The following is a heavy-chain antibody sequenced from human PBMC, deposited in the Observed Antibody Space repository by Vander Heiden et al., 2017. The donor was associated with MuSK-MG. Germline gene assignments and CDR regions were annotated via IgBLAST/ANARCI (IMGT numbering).Heavy chain of an antibody. CDR1: GFTFSSYE. CDR3: AIDLDGSGGRWYWFDY. D-gene: IGHD2-15*01. CDR2: ISSSGSTI. V-gene: IGHV3-48*03. Sequence: EVQLVESGGGLVQPGGSLRLSCAASGFTFSSYEMNWVRQAPGKGLEWVSYISSSGSTIYYADSGKGRFTISRDNAKNSRDLKRNRLRAEETAVYYCAIDLDGSGGRWYWFDYWGQGTMVTVSS. J-gene: IGHJ4*02.